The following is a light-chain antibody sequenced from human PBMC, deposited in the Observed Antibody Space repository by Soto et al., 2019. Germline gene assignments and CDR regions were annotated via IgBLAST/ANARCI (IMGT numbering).Light chain of an antibody. CDR3: HQYNNWPWT. Sequence: ETVMTQSPVTLSVSPGDTATLSCRASQRVSNHFAWYQQKPGQAPRLLIYAASTRAAGVPVRFSGSGSETEFTLTIRSLQSGDFALYYCHQYNNWPWTFGQGTKVDIK. J-gene: IGKJ1*01. V-gene: IGKV3-15*01. CDR2: AAS. CDR1: QRVSNH.